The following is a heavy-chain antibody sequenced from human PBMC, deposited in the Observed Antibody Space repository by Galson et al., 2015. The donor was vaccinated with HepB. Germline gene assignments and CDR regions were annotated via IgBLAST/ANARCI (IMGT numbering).Heavy chain of an antibody. CDR2: IDPTDSYS. Sequence: QSGAEVKKPGESLRISCKGSGYSFTAYWINWVRQMPGKGLEWMGRIDPTDSYSHYSPSFQGHVTISADNSINTAYLQWSSLKASEPAIYYCARHEGSGSSYAFDIWGQGTMITVSS. V-gene: IGHV5-10-1*01. J-gene: IGHJ3*02. CDR3: ARHEGSGSSYAFDI. CDR1: GYSFTAYW. D-gene: IGHD1-26*01.